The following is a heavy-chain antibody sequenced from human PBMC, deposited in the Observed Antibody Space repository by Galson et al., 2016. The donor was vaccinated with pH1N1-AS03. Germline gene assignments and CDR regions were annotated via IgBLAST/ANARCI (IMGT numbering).Heavy chain of an antibody. CDR2: MIAYSGET. CDR3: VREFEDPQKRVVAFGY. J-gene: IGHJ4*02. Sequence: SGKVSCKASCYTFITYGISLLRQAPGQGLEWTGWMIAYSGETRYATNFQGRVTMTRDTFTRTAYMDLRGLTSDDTAVYYCVREFEDPQKRVVAFGYWGQGTLVIVSS. CDR1: CYTFITYG. V-gene: IGHV1-18*01.